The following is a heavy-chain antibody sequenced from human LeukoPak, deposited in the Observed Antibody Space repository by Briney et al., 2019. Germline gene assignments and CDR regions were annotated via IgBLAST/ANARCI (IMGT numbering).Heavy chain of an antibody. D-gene: IGHD1-14*01. Sequence: PSETLSLTCAVYGGSFSGYFWNWIRQPPGKGLEWIGEINHSGSTHHNPSLKSRVTISIDTSKNQISLKLSSVTAADTAVYYCARRQIRTGDAFDICGQGTMVTVSS. CDR1: GGSFSGYF. CDR3: ARRQIRTGDAFDI. V-gene: IGHV4-34*01. J-gene: IGHJ3*02. CDR2: INHSGST.